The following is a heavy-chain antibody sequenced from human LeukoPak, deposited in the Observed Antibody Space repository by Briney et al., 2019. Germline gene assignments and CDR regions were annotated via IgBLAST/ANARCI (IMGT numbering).Heavy chain of an antibody. Sequence: GGSLRLSCAASGFTFKSYWMSWVRQAPGKGLEWVANIKQDESEKYYVDSVKGRFTISRDDANNSLYLQMNSLRAEDTAVYYCARDQGEEFDFWGQGTLVTVSS. CDR1: GFTFKSYW. D-gene: IGHD3-16*01. CDR3: ARDQGEEFDF. V-gene: IGHV3-7*01. J-gene: IGHJ4*02. CDR2: IKQDESEK.